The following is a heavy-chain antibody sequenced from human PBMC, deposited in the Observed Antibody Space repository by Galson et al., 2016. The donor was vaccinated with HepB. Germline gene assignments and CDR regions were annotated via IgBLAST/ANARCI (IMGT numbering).Heavy chain of an antibody. Sequence: YYWGWIRQPPGKVLEWIGSIYSSGSTYYNPSLKSRVIISVDTSKNQFSLKLSSVTAADTAVYYCARGDNPDYGDYASAYYYMDVWGKGTTVTVSS. CDR1: YY. V-gene: IGHV4-39*01. D-gene: IGHD4-17*01. CDR3: ARGDNPDYGDYASAYYYMDV. CDR2: IYSSGST. J-gene: IGHJ6*03.